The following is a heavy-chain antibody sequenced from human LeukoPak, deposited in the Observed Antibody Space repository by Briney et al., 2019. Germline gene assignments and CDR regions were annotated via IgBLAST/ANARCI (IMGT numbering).Heavy chain of an antibody. CDR1: SGSMTYDY. CDR2: IYTSGIT. CDR3: AREDYGDSLGYFDY. Sequence: SETLSLTCSVTSGSMTYDYWSWIRQSPGKGLEWIGYIYTSGITNYNPSLKSRVTISVDTSKNQVSLKLSSVTAADTAVYYCAREDYGDSLGYFDYWGQGTLVTVSS. D-gene: IGHD4-17*01. V-gene: IGHV4-59*01. J-gene: IGHJ4*02.